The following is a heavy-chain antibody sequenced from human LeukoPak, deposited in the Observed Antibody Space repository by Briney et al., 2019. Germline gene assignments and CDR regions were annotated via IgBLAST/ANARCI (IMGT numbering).Heavy chain of an antibody. CDR1: GGSISSYY. Sequence: PSETLSLTCTVSGGSISSYYWSWIRQPPGKGLEWIGYIHFSGSTYYNPSLKSRVTISVDTSKNQFSLKLSSVTAADTAVYYCARDYQGGYGDKTVDYWGQGTLVTVSS. J-gene: IGHJ4*02. V-gene: IGHV4-59*12. D-gene: IGHD5-18*01. CDR3: ARDYQGGYGDKTVDY. CDR2: IHFSGST.